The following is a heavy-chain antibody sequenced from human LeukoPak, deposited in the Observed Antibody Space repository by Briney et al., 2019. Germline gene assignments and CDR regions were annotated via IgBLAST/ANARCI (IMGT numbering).Heavy chain of an antibody. CDR3: ARDNGYSYGYGDY. D-gene: IGHD5-18*01. CDR2: ISYDGSNK. V-gene: IGHV3-30*04. Sequence: GGSLRLSCAASGFTFSSYAMHWVRQAPGKGLEWVAVISYDGSNKYYADSVKGRFTISRDNSKNTLYLQMNSLRAEDTAVYYCARDNGYSYGYGDYWGREPWSPSPQ. CDR1: GFTFSSYA. J-gene: IGHJ4*02.